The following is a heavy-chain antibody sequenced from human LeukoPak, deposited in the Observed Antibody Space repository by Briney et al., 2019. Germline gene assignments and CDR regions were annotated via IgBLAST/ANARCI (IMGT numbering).Heavy chain of an antibody. V-gene: IGHV6-1*01. CDR2: TYYRSKWYN. CDR1: GDSVSCNNGA. J-gene: IGHJ4*02. Sequence: PSQTLSLTCAISGDSVSCNNGAWDWIRQSPSRGLEWLGRTYYRSKWYNDYAESMKGRITISPDTSKNQFSLQLNSVTPEDTAVYYCARDVGTSGWHTFDYWGQGTLVTVSS. CDR3: ARDVGTSGWHTFDY. D-gene: IGHD6-19*01.